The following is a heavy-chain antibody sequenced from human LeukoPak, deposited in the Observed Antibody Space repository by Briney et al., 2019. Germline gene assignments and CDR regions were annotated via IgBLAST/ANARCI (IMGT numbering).Heavy chain of an antibody. CDR1: GYRFTEYW. J-gene: IGHJ4*02. CDR2: IYPDDSDT. Sequence: GESLKISCKGSGYRFTEYWIGWVRQKPGKGLEWMGIIYPDDSDTRYSPSFQGQVTISADKSISTAYLQWSSLKASDTAMYYCARIRDCSGGSCLGRYFDYWGQGTLVTVSS. V-gene: IGHV5-51*01. CDR3: ARIRDCSGGSCLGRYFDY. D-gene: IGHD2-15*01.